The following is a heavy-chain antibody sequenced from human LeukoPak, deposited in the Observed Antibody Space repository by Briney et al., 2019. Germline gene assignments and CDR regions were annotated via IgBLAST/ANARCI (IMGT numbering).Heavy chain of an antibody. V-gene: IGHV4-59*01. Sequence: SETLSLTCTVSGDSISTSYWSWIRQSPGKGLEWIGHVNYSGSTNYNPSLTSRVTISVDTSKNQFSLKLLSMTAADTAVYYCARSSPTNWTFDYWGQGTLVTVSS. CDR3: ARSSPTNWTFDY. D-gene: IGHD1-1*01. CDR1: GDSISTSY. J-gene: IGHJ4*02. CDR2: VNYSGST.